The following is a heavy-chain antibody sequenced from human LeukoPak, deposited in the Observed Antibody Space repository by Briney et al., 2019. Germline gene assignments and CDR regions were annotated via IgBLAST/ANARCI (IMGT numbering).Heavy chain of an antibody. CDR3: ARGVGATRLYFDY. V-gene: IGHV3-48*01. J-gene: IGHJ4*02. D-gene: IGHD1-26*01. CDR2: ISSSSSTI. Sequence: GGSLRLSCAASGFTFSSYSMNWVRQAPGKGLEWVSYISSSSSTIYYADSVKGRFTISRDNAKNSLYLQMNSLRAEDTAVYYCARGVGATRLYFDYWGQGTLVTVSS. CDR1: GFTFSSYS.